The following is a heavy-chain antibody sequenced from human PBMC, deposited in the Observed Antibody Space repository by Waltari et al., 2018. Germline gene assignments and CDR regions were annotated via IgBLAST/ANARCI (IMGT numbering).Heavy chain of an antibody. D-gene: IGHD3-22*01. CDR1: GGPIISPTYY. Sequence: QLQLQESGPGLVKPSETLSLTCTVSGGPIISPTYYWGWIRQPPGKGLEWIGSMYYSGSTSYNPSLKSRVTVSVDTSKNQFSLKLNSVTAADTAVYYCAREYYYDTRWIDYWGQGTQVTVSS. J-gene: IGHJ4*02. CDR3: AREYYYDTRWIDY. CDR2: MYYSGST. V-gene: IGHV4-39*07.